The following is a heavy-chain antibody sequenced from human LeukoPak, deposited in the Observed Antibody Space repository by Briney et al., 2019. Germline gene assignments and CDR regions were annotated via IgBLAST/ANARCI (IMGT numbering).Heavy chain of an antibody. D-gene: IGHD1-26*01. J-gene: IGHJ5*02. Sequence: ETLSLTCAVYGGSFSGYYWSWIRQPPGKGLEWIGEINHSGSTNYNPSLKSRVTISVDTSKNHFSLKLSSVTAADTAVYYCTRELLASNWFDPWGQGTLVTVSS. CDR1: GGSFSGYY. CDR2: INHSGST. V-gene: IGHV4-34*01. CDR3: TRELLASNWFDP.